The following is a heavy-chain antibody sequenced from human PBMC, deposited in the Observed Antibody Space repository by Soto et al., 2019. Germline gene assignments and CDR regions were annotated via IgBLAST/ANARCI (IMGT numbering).Heavy chain of an antibody. J-gene: IGHJ4*02. V-gene: IGHV4-39*01. D-gene: IGHD3-10*01. CDR3: ACNYYGSGKLFDY. CDR1: GGSISSSSYY. Sequence: SETLSLTCTVSGGSISSSSYYWGWIRQPPGKGLEWIGSIYYSGSTYYNPSLKSRVTISVDTSKNQFSLKLSSVTAADTAVYYCACNYYGSGKLFDYWGQGTLVTVSS. CDR2: IYYSGST.